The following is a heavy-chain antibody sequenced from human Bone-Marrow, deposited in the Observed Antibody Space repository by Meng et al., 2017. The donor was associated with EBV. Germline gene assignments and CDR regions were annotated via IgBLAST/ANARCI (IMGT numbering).Heavy chain of an antibody. CDR3: AAPKYCSGTSCYEVFDF. Sequence: QVQLVQAGAEVKKPGSSVKVSCKTSGGTFTSYAISWVRQAPGQGLEWLGGFIPMFGTPNYAQKFQGRVTMTRNTAYMDLSSLGFEDTAMYYCAAPKYCSGTSCYEVFDFWGQGSLVTVSS. CDR2: FIPMFGTP. J-gene: IGHJ4*02. D-gene: IGHD2-2*01. V-gene: IGHV1-69*01. CDR1: GGTFTSYA.